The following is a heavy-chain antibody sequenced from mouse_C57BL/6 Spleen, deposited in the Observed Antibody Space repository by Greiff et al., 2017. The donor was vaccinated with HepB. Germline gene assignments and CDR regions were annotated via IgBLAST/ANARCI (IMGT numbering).Heavy chain of an antibody. J-gene: IGHJ3*01. CDR1: GYTFTSYW. Sequence: QVQLQQPGAELVKPGASVKLSCKASGYTFTSYWMQWVKQRPGQGLEWIGEIDPSDSYTNYNQKFKGKATLTVDTSSSTAYMQRSSLTSEDSAVYYCAREGFYYGSSPSWGQGTLVTVSA. CDR3: AREGFYYGSSPS. D-gene: IGHD1-1*01. CDR2: IDPSDSYT. V-gene: IGHV1-50*01.